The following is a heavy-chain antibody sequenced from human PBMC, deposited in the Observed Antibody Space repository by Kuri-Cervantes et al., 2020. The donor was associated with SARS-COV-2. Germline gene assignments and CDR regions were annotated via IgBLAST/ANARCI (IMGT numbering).Heavy chain of an antibody. CDR1: GGSISSHY. D-gene: IGHD1-26*01. CDR2: IYYSGST. J-gene: IGHJ6*03. Sequence: SETLSLTCTVSGGSISSHYWSWIRQPPGKGLEWIGYIYYSGSTNYNPSLKSRVTISVDTSKNQFSLKLSSVTAADTAVYYCARDGRPPYYYYMDVWGKGTTVTVSS. CDR3: ARDGRPPYYYYMDV. V-gene: IGHV4-59*11.